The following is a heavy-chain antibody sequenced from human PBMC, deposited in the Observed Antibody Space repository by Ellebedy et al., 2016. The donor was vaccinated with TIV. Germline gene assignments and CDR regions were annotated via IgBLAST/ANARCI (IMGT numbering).Heavy chain of an antibody. Sequence: AASVKVSCKASGYTFTDFDINWLRQATGQGLAWVGWITPNCGNTGSAQKFQGRVTMTRDSSISTAYMELSRLRTEDTAVYYGGRGRGYASTGRVYYFDYWGQGSLVTVSS. CDR3: GRGRGYASTGRVYYFDY. J-gene: IGHJ4*02. CDR2: ITPNCGNT. D-gene: IGHD2-15*01. V-gene: IGHV1-8*01. CDR1: GYTFTDFD.